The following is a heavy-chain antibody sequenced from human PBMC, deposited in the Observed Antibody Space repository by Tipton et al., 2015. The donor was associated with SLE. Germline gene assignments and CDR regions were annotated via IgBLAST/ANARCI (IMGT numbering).Heavy chain of an antibody. CDR1: GFIFGDYT. V-gene: IGHV3-43*01. D-gene: IGHD2-8*01. CDR2: ISWDAVTT. CDR3: ARDGNGADYFQH. Sequence: SLRLSCGGSGFIFGDYTMHWVRQAPGKGLEWVSLISWDAVTTYYADSVKGRFTISRDNTKNSLYLQMDSLMIEDTAVYYCARDGNGADYFQHWGQGTLVTVSS. J-gene: IGHJ1*01.